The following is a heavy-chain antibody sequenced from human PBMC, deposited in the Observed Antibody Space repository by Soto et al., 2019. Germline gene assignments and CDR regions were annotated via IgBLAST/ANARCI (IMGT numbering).Heavy chain of an antibody. J-gene: IGHJ4*02. D-gene: IGHD5-18*01. CDR2: ISTNSASK. CDR1: GFTFSSFV. Sequence: DVQLVESGGGLVKPGGSLRLSCAASGFTFSSFVMHWVRQAPGKGLEWVSSISTNSASKYYGDSVKGRFSVSRDNAKNFLSLQMNNLRAEDTAVYYCVRDKDTYGQIVFDSWGQGTLVTVSS. V-gene: IGHV3-21*06. CDR3: VRDKDTYGQIVFDS.